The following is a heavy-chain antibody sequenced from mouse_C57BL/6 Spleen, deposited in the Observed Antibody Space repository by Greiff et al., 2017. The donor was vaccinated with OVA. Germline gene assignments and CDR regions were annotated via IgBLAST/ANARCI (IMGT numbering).Heavy chain of an antibody. CDR1: GYTFTDYE. J-gene: IGHJ3*01. D-gene: IGHD1-1*01. CDR2: IDPETGGT. Sequence: VQLVESGAELVRPGASVTLSCKASGYTFTDYEMHWVKQTPVHGLEWIGAIDPETGGTAYNQKFKGKAILTADKSSSTAYMELRSLTSEDSAVYYCTRGGYYGSSSFAYWGQGTLVTVSA. CDR3: TRGGYYGSSSFAY. V-gene: IGHV1-15*01.